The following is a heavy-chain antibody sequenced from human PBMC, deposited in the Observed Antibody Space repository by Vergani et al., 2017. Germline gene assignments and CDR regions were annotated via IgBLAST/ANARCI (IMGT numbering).Heavy chain of an antibody. J-gene: IGHJ4*02. CDR3: ARDSQAVTIGFDY. D-gene: IGHD1-1*01. Sequence: QVQLQESGPGLVKPSQTLSLTCTVSGGSISSGGYYWSWIRQHPGKGLEWIGYIYYSGSTYYNPSLNSRVTISVDTSKNQFSLKLSFVTAADTAVYYCARDSQAVTIGFDYWGQGTLVTVSS. CDR2: IYYSGST. CDR1: GGSISSGGYY. V-gene: IGHV4-31*03.